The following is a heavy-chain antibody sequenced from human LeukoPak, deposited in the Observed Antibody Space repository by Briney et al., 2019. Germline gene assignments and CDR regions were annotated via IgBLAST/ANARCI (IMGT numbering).Heavy chain of an antibody. CDR2: ISSSGGTK. D-gene: IGHD2-15*01. CDR1: GFTFSSYE. CDR3: AREGYCSGGSCLQGLEY. V-gene: IGHV3-48*03. Sequence: GGSLRLSCAASGFTFSSYEMNWVRQAPGKGLEWVSHISSSGGTKYYADSVKGRFTISRDNAKNSLYLQMNSLRAEDTAVYYCAREGYCSGGSCLQGLEYWGQGTLVTVSS. J-gene: IGHJ4*02.